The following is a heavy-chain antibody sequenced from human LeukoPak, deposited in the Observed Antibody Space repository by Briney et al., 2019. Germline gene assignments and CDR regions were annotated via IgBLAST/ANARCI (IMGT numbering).Heavy chain of an antibody. Sequence: LGGSLRLSCVVSGLSVNNFVLDWVRQAPGTGLEWVAGITGSGDGAYYADSVEGRFTISRDNSKNTLYLQMNSLRAEDTAVYYCAKDGSSGWYYYYGMDVWGQGTTVTVSS. V-gene: IGHV3-23*01. D-gene: IGHD6-19*01. CDR2: ITGSGDGA. CDR1: GLSVNNFV. J-gene: IGHJ6*02. CDR3: AKDGSSGWYYYYGMDV.